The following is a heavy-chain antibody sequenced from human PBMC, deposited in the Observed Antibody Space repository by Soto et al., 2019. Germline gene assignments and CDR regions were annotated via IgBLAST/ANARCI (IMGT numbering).Heavy chain of an antibody. CDR1: GYSFTSYW. J-gene: IGHJ6*02. D-gene: IGHD3-10*01. CDR3: ASSTILWFGVQSKDYYYYYGMDV. V-gene: IGHV5-51*01. CDR2: IYPGDSDT. Sequence: GESLKISCKGSGYSFTSYWIGWVRQMPGKGLEWMGIIYPGDSDTRYSPSFQGQVTISADKSISTAYLQWSSLKASDTAMYYCASSTILWFGVQSKDYYYYYGMDVWGQGTTVTVSS.